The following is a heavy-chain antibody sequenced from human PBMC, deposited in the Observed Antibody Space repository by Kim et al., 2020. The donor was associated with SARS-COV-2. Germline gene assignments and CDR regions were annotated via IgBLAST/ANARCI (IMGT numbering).Heavy chain of an antibody. Sequence: SETLSLTCIVSGGSISSYYWSWIRQPARKGLEWIGRIYSSGSTNYNPSLKSRVTMSVDTSKNQFSLKMNSVTAADTAVYYCARSLYMTPRYYYGLDVWGQGTTGTVSS. J-gene: IGHJ6*02. V-gene: IGHV4-4*07. CDR2: IYSSGST. CDR3: ARSLYMTPRYYYGLDV. D-gene: IGHD2-2*02. CDR1: GGSISSYY.